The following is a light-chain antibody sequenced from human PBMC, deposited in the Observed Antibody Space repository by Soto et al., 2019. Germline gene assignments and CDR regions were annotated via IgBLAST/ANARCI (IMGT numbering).Light chain of an antibody. CDR1: QSVASSY. Sequence: EIVLTQSPGTLSLFPGERATFSCRASQSVASSYLAWYQQKFGQAPRLLIYGASNRAAGIPDRFSGSGSGIDFTLTISRLEPEDSAVYFCQQYRSSPRTFGQGTKVEI. CDR3: QQYRSSPRT. V-gene: IGKV3-20*01. J-gene: IGKJ1*01. CDR2: GAS.